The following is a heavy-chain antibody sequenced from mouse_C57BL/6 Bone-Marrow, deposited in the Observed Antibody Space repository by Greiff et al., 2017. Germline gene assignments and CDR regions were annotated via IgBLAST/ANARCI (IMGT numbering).Heavy chain of an antibody. Sequence: QVQLQQPGAELVKPGASVKMSCKASGYTFTSYWITWVKQRPGQGLEWIGAIYPGSGSTHYNEKFTSKATLTVDTSSSTAYMQLSSLTSEDSAVYYCAIRKIGIITTGGYAMDYWGQGTSVTVSS. D-gene: IGHD1-1*01. V-gene: IGHV1-55*01. CDR2: IYPGSGST. J-gene: IGHJ4*01. CDR3: AIRKIGIITTGGYAMDY. CDR1: GYTFTSYW.